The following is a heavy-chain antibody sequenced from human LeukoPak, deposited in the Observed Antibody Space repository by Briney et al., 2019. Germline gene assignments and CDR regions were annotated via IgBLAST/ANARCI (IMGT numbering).Heavy chain of an antibody. V-gene: IGHV3-48*04. CDR1: GFPFTLYN. Sequence: GGSLRLSCEVSGFPFTLYNMNWVRQAPGEGLEWLSCISSSTNTIYYADSVKGRFTISRDNAKNSLYLQMNGLGAEDTAVYYCARELNGYGYYFFDYWGPGTLVTVSS. J-gene: IGHJ4*02. D-gene: IGHD3-16*01. CDR2: ISSSTNTI. CDR3: ARELNGYGYYFFDY.